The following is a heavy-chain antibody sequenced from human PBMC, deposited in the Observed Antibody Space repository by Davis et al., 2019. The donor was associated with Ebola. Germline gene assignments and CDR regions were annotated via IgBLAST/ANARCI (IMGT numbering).Heavy chain of an antibody. J-gene: IGHJ4*02. D-gene: IGHD3-10*01. V-gene: IGHV3-23*01. CDR1: GFTFSSYA. Sequence: GESLKISCAASGFTFSSYAMSWVRQAPGKGLEWVSAISGSGGSTYYADSVKGRFTISRDNSKNTLYLQMNSLRAEDTAVYYCAKDDGLLWFGELLGTFDYWGQGTLVTVSS. CDR2: ISGSGGST. CDR3: AKDDGLLWFGELLGTFDY.